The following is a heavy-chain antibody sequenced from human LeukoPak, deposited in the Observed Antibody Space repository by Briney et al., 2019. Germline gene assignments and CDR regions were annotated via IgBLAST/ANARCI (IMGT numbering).Heavy chain of an antibody. J-gene: IGHJ6*02. CDR2: IYYTGTT. CDR3: AGILDGMDV. V-gene: IGHV4-59*08. D-gene: IGHD3-3*02. CDR1: GGSISSYY. Sequence: SETLSLTCTVSGGSISSYYWSWIRQPPGKGLEWIGYIYYTGTTNYNPSLKNRVTISADMSKNQFSLKLNSVTAADTAVYYCAGILDGMDVWGQGTTVSVSS.